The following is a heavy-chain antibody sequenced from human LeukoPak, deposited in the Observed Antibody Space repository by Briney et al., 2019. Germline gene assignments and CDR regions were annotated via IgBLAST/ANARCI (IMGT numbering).Heavy chain of an antibody. CDR1: GGFITSSFY. V-gene: IGHV4-38-2*02. CDR3: ARNPGGSSGWYINY. CDR2: IYHSGST. J-gene: IGHJ4*02. D-gene: IGHD6-19*01. Sequence: SETLSLTCTVSGGFITSSFYWSWIRQPPGKGLEWIGSIYHSGSTYYNPSLKSRVTISVDTSKDQFSLKLSSVTAADTAVYYCARNPGGSSGWYINYWGQGTLVTVSS.